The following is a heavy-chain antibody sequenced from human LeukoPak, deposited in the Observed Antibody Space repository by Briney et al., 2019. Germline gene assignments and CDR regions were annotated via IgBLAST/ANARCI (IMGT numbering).Heavy chain of an antibody. J-gene: IGHJ4*02. Sequence: GGSLRLSCAASGFTFSSYWMSWVRQAPGKGLEWVANIKQDGSEKYYVNSVKGRFTISRDNAKNSLYLQMNSLRAEDTAVYYCARSGYSSGWYVNYFDYWGQGTLVTVSS. V-gene: IGHV3-7*03. CDR1: GFTFSSYW. CDR2: IKQDGSEK. CDR3: ARSGYSSGWYVNYFDY. D-gene: IGHD6-19*01.